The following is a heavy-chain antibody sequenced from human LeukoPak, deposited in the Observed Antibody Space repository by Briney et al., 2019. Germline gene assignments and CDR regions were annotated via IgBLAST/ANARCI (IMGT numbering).Heavy chain of an antibody. D-gene: IGHD3-10*02. CDR3: ARGPVEAVFGVSTED. CDR1: GYTFTTYN. J-gene: IGHJ6*02. V-gene: IGHV1-8*01. CDR2: MNPNSGDT. Sequence: ASVKVSCKASGYTFTTYNINWVRQPTGQGLEWMGWMNPNSGDTGYAQKFQGRVSMTRDTSISTAYMELSILRSEDTAVYYCARGPVEAVFGVSTEDWGQGTTVTVSS.